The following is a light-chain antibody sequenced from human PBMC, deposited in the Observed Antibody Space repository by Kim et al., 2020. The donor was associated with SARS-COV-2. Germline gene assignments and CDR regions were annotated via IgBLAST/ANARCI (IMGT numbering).Light chain of an antibody. Sequence: EIVLTQSPGTLSLSPGERATLSCRASQSVISSYLAWYQQKPGQAPRLLMYGPSTRATGIPDRFSGSGSGTDFTLTISRLEPEDFAVYFCQQYVSSAITFGQGTRLEIK. J-gene: IGKJ5*01. V-gene: IGKV3-20*01. CDR1: QSVISSY. CDR3: QQYVSSAIT. CDR2: GPS.